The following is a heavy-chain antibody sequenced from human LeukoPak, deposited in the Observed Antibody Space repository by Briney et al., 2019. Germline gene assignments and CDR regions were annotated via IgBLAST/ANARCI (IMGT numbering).Heavy chain of an antibody. J-gene: IGHJ4*02. CDR2: INPHTGDT. D-gene: IGHD5-24*01. CDR1: GYTFTGYY. V-gene: IGHV1-2*02. CDR3: AKTQKGVAMPTTRFDY. Sequence: ASVKVSCKASGYTFTGYYLHWVRQAPGQGLEWMGWINPHTGDTSYAQRFQGRVTLTRDTSISTAYMDLSRLRSDDTAVYYCAKTQKGVAMPTTRFDYWGQGTLVTVSS.